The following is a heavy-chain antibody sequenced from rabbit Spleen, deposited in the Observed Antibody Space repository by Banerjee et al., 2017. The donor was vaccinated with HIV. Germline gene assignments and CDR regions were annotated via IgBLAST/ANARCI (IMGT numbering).Heavy chain of an antibody. J-gene: IGHJ4*01. CDR1: GFSFSSSYY. Sequence: QSLEESGGDLVKPEGSLTLTCTASGFSFSSSYYMCWVRQAPGKGPEWIACIYADSFSSTAYASWAKGRFTISKTSSTTVTLEMTSLTAADTATYFCARGSAAMTMVITGYYLALWGPGTLVTVS. V-gene: IGHV1S40*01. D-gene: IGHD2-1*01. CDR2: IYADSFSST. CDR3: ARGSAAMTMVITGYYLAL.